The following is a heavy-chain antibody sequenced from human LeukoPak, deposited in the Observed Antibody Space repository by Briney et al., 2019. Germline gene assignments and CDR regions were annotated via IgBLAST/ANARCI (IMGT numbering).Heavy chain of an antibody. D-gene: IGHD3-22*01. CDR1: GYTFTSYY. V-gene: IGHV1-46*03. CDR2: TNPSGGST. J-gene: IGHJ5*02. Sequence: ASVKVSCKASGYTFTSYYMHWVRQAPGQGLEWMGITNPSGGSTSYAQKFQGRVTMTRDTSTSTVYMELSSPRSEDTAVYYCARGYTYYYDSSGYYSWFDPWGQGTLVTVSS. CDR3: ARGYTYYYDSSGYYSWFDP.